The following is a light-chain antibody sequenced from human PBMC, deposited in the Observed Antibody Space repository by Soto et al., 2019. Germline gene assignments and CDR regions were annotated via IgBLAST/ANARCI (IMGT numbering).Light chain of an antibody. CDR3: QFYDSSLSGVV. CDR1: SSNIGAGYD. Sequence: QAVVTQPPSVSGAPGQRVTISCTGSSSNIGAGYDVHWYQQLPGTAPKLLIYGNSNRPSGVPDRFSGSKSGTSASLAITGLQADDEADYYCQFYDSSLSGVVFGGGTKLTVL. CDR2: GNS. V-gene: IGLV1-40*01. J-gene: IGLJ2*01.